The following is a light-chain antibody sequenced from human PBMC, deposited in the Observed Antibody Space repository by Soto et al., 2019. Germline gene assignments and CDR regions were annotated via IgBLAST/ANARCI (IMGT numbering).Light chain of an antibody. CDR1: QSISRY. CDR2: ATS. V-gene: IGKV1-39*01. CDR3: QQSYSTPLFT. J-gene: IGKJ3*01. Sequence: DIQMTQSPSSLSASVGDRVTITCRASQSISRYLNWYQQKPGTAPKLLIYATSSLQSGVPSRFSGSGSGTDFTLTISSLQPEDFATYYCQQSYSTPLFTFGPGTKVDIK.